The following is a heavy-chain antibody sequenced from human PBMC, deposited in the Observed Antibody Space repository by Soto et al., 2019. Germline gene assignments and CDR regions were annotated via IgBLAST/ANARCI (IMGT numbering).Heavy chain of an antibody. J-gene: IGHJ3*02. CDR2: IYSSGST. V-gene: IGHV4-4*07. Sequence: SSETLSLTCTVSGGSISGYFWSWIRQPAGKGLVWIGRIYSSGSTNYNPSLNSRITMSVDTSKNQFSLKLSSVSAADTAVYYCARAYHSNGNHAFDIWGQGTLVTVSS. CDR1: GGSISGYF. D-gene: IGHD3-22*01. CDR3: ARAYHSNGNHAFDI.